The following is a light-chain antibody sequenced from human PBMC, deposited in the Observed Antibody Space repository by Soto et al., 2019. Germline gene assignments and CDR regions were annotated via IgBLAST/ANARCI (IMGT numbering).Light chain of an antibody. CDR2: KAS. CDR1: QSISSW. V-gene: IGKV1-5*03. Sequence: DIQMTQSPSTLSASVGDRVTITCRASQSISSWLAWYQQKPGKAPKLLIYKASSLESGVPSRFSGSGSGTEFTLTISSLQPDDFATYYCPIQYTFGQGTKLEIK. J-gene: IGKJ2*01. CDR3: PIQYT.